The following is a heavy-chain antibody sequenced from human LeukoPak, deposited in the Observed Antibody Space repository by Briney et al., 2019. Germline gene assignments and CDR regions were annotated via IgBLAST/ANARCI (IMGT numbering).Heavy chain of an antibody. Sequence: SQTLSLTCAISGDSVSSNSAAWNWIRQSPSRGLEWLGRAYYRSKWYNDYAVSVKSRITINPDTSKNQFSLQLNSVTPEDTAVYYCASELGYFDWTSPPRYGMDVWGQGTTVTVSS. CDR3: ASELGYFDWTSPPRYGMDV. V-gene: IGHV6-1*01. CDR1: GDSVSSNSAA. CDR2: AYYRSKWYN. J-gene: IGHJ6*02. D-gene: IGHD3-9*01.